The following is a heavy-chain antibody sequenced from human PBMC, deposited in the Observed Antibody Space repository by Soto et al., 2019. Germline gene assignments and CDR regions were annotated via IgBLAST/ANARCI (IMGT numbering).Heavy chain of an antibody. Sequence: ASVKVSCKASGGTFSSYAISWVRQAPGQGLEWMGGIIPIFGTANYAQKFQGRVTITADGSTSTAYMELSILRSEDTAVYYCARDDRSSSPAGDYYYYGMDVWGQGTTVTVSS. J-gene: IGHJ6*02. CDR3: ARDDRSSSPAGDYYYYGMDV. V-gene: IGHV1-69*13. D-gene: IGHD6-6*01. CDR1: GGTFSSYA. CDR2: IIPIFGTA.